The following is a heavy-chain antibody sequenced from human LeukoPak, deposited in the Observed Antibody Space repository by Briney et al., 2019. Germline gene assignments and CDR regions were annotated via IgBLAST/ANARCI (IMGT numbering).Heavy chain of an antibody. CDR3: ARDSSGSYYSRNWFDP. D-gene: IGHD1-26*01. Sequence: ASVKVSCKASGYTFNSNGITWVRQAPGQGLEWMGWISAYNGNTNYAQKLQGRVTTTTDTSTSTAYMELRSLRSDDTAVYYCARDSSGSYYSRNWFDPWGQGTLVTVSS. V-gene: IGHV1-18*01. CDR1: GYTFNSNG. CDR2: ISAYNGNT. J-gene: IGHJ5*02.